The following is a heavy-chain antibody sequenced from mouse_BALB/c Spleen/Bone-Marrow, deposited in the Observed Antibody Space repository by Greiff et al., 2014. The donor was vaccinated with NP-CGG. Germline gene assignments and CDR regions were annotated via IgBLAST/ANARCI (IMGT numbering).Heavy chain of an antibody. CDR1: GYSFTGYY. Sequence: VQLQQSGPELVKPGPSVKISCKASGYSFTGYYMHWVKQSHGKSLEWIGEIDPYNGGTSYNQQFKGKATLTVDTSSSTAFMELHSLTSEDSLVYYCARQVYGNYAYWGQGTLVTVSA. CDR2: IDPYNGGT. J-gene: IGHJ3*01. V-gene: IGHV1S30*01. CDR3: ARQVYGNYAY. D-gene: IGHD2-10*02.